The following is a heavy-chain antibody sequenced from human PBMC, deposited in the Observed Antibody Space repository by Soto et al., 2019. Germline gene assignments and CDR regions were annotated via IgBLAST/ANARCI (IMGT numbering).Heavy chain of an antibody. Sequence: PSETLSLTCSIYSGSFSGDYWSWIRQPPGKGLEWIGEISQSGNTNYSPSLKSRVSISIDTSKKQFSLNLASVSAADTAVYYCARGRYSHAFWAQGTPVTVSA. D-gene: IGHD5-18*01. CDR1: SGSFSGDY. V-gene: IGHV4-34*01. J-gene: IGHJ4*02. CDR2: ISQSGNT. CDR3: ARGRYSHAF.